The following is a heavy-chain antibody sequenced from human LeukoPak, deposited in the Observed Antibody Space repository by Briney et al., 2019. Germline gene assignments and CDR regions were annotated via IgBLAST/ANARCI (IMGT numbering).Heavy chain of an antibody. CDR1: GYTFISYA. D-gene: IGHD3-22*01. CDR3: TFSYDSSGSLIG. V-gene: IGHV1-8*01. CDR2: MNPNSGNT. Sequence: ASVKVSCKASGYTFISYAINWVRQATGQGLEWMGWMNPNSGNTGYARKFQGRVTMTRNTSISTAYMELSSLRSEDTAVYYCTFSYDSSGSLIGWGQGTLVTVSS. J-gene: IGHJ4*02.